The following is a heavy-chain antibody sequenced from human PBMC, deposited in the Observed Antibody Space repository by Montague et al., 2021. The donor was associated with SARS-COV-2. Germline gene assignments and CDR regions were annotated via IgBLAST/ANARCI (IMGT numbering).Heavy chain of an antibody. CDR3: ARVGRQQLVRLSGMDV. CDR2: IYYSGST. J-gene: IGHJ6*02. D-gene: IGHD6-13*01. V-gene: IGHV4-39*07. CDR1: GGSISSSSYY. Sequence: SETLSLTCTVSGGSISSSSYYWGWIRQPPGKGLEWIGSIYYSGSTYYNPSLKSRVTISVDTSKSQFSQKLSSVTAADTAVYYCARVGRQQLVRLSGMDVWGQGTTVTVSS.